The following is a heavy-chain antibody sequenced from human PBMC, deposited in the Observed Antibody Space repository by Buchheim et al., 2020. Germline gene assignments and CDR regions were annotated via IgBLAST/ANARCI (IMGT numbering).Heavy chain of an antibody. CDR1: GLTFSDYS. Sequence: EVQLVESGGGLVQPGGSLRLSCAASGLTFSDYSMNWVRQAPGKGLEWLSYISSGSSTIYYADSVKGRWTISRDNAKNSLYLQMNSLRAEDTAVYYCATMVNCNYGMDVWGQGTT. V-gene: IGHV3-48*01. D-gene: IGHD5-18*01. CDR2: ISSGSSTI. J-gene: IGHJ6*02. CDR3: ATMVNCNYGMDV.